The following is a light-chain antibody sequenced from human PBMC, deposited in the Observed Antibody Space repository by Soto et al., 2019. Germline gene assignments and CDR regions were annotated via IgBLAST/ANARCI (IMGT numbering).Light chain of an antibody. CDR3: QQRSNWPPNT. CDR2: DAS. Sequence: EIVLTQSPATLSLSPGERATLSCRASQSVSSYLAWYQQKPGQAPRLLIYDASNRATGIPARFSGSGSGTDFTPAISSLEPDDFAVDYCQQRSNWPPNTFGQGTRLDIK. CDR1: QSVSSY. V-gene: IGKV3-11*01. J-gene: IGKJ5*01.